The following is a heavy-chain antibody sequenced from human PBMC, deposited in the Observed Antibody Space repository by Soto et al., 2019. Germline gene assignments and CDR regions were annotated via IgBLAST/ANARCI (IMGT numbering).Heavy chain of an antibody. CDR1: GFTFSSYE. D-gene: IGHD3-22*01. CDR3: ARDQHYYDSSGYYPTRYFDY. CDR2: ISSSGSTI. Sequence: PGGSRRLSCAASGFTFSSYEMNWVRQAPGKGLEWVSYISSSGSTIYYADSVKGRFTISRDNAKNPLYLQMNSLRAEDTAVYYCARDQHYYDSSGYYPTRYFDYWGQGTLVTVSS. J-gene: IGHJ4*02. V-gene: IGHV3-48*03.